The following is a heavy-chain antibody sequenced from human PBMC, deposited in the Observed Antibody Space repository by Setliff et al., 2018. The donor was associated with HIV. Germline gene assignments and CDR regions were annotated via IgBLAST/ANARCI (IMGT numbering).Heavy chain of an antibody. CDR2: MSPGGGIK. J-gene: IGHJ4*02. D-gene: IGHD3-10*01. CDR1: GFTFSSYV. Sequence: PGGSLRLSCVATGFTFSSYVLHWVRQAPGKGLEWVAVMSPGGGIKICADSEKGRFTISRDNSKNTLYLQMNSLRAEDTAVYYCARDPKYYYGSGRGFDYWGQGTLVTVSS. CDR3: ARDPKYYYGSGRGFDY. V-gene: IGHV3-30-3*01.